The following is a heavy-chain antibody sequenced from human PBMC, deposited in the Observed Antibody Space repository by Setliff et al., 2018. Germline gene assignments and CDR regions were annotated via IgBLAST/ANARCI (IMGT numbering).Heavy chain of an antibody. CDR1: GYTFTSYD. CDR3: ARGKERITMIVVVTSGAFDI. CDR2: MNPNSGNT. J-gene: IGHJ3*02. D-gene: IGHD3-22*01. Sequence: GASVKVSCKASGYTFTSYDINWVRQATGQGLEWMGWMNPNSGNTGYAQKFQGRVTMTRNTAISTAYMELSRLRSDDTAVYYCARGKERITMIVVVTSGAFDIWGQGTMVTVSS. V-gene: IGHV1-8*02.